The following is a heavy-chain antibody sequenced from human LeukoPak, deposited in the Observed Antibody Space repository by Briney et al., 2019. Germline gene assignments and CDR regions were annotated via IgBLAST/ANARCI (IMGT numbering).Heavy chain of an antibody. J-gene: IGHJ4*02. CDR1: GGTFTIYA. CDR3: ARAVLYDSSGFPPGFDY. D-gene: IGHD3-22*01. V-gene: IGHV1-69*13. Sequence: SVKVSCKASGGTFTIYAISWVRADPGQGLGWMGGIIPIFGTANYAQKIQCRVTITADESTSTTYMEWSSLSSEDTAVYYCARAVLYDSSGFPPGFDYWGQGNLVTVSS. CDR2: IIPIFGTA.